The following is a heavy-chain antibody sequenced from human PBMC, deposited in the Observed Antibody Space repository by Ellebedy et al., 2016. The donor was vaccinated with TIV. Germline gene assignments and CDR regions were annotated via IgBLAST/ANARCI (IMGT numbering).Heavy chain of an antibody. J-gene: IGHJ4*02. D-gene: IGHD1-1*01. CDR1: GFAFSTYS. CDR3: AREKSGHTWNDGFDS. CDR2: ISSSGAYR. Sequence: GESLKISCAASGFAFSTYSMNWVRQAPGKGLEWVSSISSSGAYRYYADSMEGRFTISRDNAKNALYLQMNSLRADDTAVYYCAREKSGHTWNDGFDSWGQGTLVTVSS. V-gene: IGHV3-21*01.